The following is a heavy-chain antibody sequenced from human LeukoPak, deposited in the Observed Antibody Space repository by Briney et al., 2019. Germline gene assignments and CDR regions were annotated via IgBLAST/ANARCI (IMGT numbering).Heavy chain of an antibody. CDR2: IFTSGNT. D-gene: IGHD2-21*02. CDR3: ARATLRGDPFDF. Sequence: TLSLTCTVSGDSISSGGYYSTWIRQHPGKGLEWIGNIFTSGNTYYNPSLKGRVFTSVDTSKSQFSLRLTSVTAADTAVYYCARATLRGDPFDFWGQGIQVTVSS. J-gene: IGHJ4*02. CDR1: GDSISSGGYY. V-gene: IGHV4-31*03.